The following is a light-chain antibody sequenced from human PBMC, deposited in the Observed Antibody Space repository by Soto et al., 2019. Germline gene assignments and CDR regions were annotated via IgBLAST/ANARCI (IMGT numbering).Light chain of an antibody. CDR1: SSDVGSYNL. J-gene: IGLJ1*01. Sequence: QSVLTQPASVSGSPGQSITISCTGTSSDVGSYNLVSWYQQHPGKAPKLMIYEVSKRPSGVSNRFSGSKSGNTASLTTSGLQDEDEADYYCCSYAGSSTFVFGTGTKVTVL. CDR3: CSYAGSSTFV. CDR2: EVS. V-gene: IGLV2-23*02.